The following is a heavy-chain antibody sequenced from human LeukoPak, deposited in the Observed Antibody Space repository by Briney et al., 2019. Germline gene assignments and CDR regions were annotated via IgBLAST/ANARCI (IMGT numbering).Heavy chain of an antibody. D-gene: IGHD1-7*01. V-gene: IGHV4-59*01. Sequence: SETLSLTCTVSGGSINNYYWSWIRQPPGKGLEWIGYIYDSGNSNYSPPLKSRVTISVDTSKNQFSLKLTSVTAADTAVYYCARSGGTWIYNYWGQGTLVTVSS. CDR3: ARSGGTWIYNY. CDR1: GGSINNYY. CDR2: IYDSGNS. J-gene: IGHJ4*02.